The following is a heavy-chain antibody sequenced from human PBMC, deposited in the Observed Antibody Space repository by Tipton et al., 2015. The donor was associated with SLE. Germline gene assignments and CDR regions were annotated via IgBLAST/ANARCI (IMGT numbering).Heavy chain of an antibody. CDR2: FYHSGNT. Sequence: TLSLTCIVSGGDIGRSYWSWIRQPPGKGLEWIGYFYHSGNTNYKSPLKSRVTMTVDTSKNQFSLKLSSVTAADTAVYFCARHDAGGYFFDSWGQGSLVTVSS. CDR1: GGDIGRSY. J-gene: IGHJ4*02. CDR3: ARHDAGGYFFDS. V-gene: IGHV4-59*08. D-gene: IGHD5-12*01.